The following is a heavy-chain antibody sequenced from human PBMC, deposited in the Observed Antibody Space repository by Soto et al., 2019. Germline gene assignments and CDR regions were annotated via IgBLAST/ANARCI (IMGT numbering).Heavy chain of an antibody. Sequence: QVQLQQWGAGLLKPSETLSLTCAVYGGSFSGYYWTWIRQPPGTGLEWIGEINHSGSTIYNPSLTSRVTISVDTSKNQSSLKLTSVTAADTAVYYCARDKITGLCDYWGQGTLVTVSS. J-gene: IGHJ4*02. D-gene: IGHD2-8*02. CDR3: ARDKITGLCDY. CDR2: INHSGST. V-gene: IGHV4-34*01. CDR1: GGSFSGYY.